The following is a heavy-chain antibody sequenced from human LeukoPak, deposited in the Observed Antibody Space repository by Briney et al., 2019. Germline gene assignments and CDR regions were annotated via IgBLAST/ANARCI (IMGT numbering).Heavy chain of an antibody. Sequence: PGGSLRLSCAVSGFIFSNYAMTWVRQAPGKGLEWVSSSEGDGSASYYADSVKGRFAISRGDPKNTLYLQLSSLRVEDTAIYFCVKDMVQRNGIFDPFDIWGQGTMVTVSS. V-gene: IGHV3-23*01. CDR2: SEGDGSAS. J-gene: IGHJ3*02. CDR1: GFIFSNYA. CDR3: VKDMVQRNGIFDPFDI. D-gene: IGHD3-10*01.